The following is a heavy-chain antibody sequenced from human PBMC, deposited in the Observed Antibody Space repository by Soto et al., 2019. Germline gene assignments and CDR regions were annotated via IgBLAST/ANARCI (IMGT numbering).Heavy chain of an antibody. CDR1: GFTFSSYG. CDR3: AKDRRAGGNYGLYSDF. CDR2: SSATGAGT. D-gene: IGHD1-7*01. V-gene: IGHV3-23*01. Sequence: EVQLLESGGGLVQPGGSLRLSCAASGFTFSSYGMTWVRQAPGKGLEWVSFSSATGAGTYYADSVTGRFTISRDNSKNTLYLQMPRLRADDTAVYYCAKDRRAGGNYGLYSDFWGQGALVIVSS. J-gene: IGHJ4*02.